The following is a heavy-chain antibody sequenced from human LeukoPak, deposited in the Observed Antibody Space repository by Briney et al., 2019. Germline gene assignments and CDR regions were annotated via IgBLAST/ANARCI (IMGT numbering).Heavy chain of an antibody. D-gene: IGHD2-21*02. J-gene: IGHJ4*02. Sequence: SSVKVSCKASGYTFTSYGISWVRQAPGPGREWMGWISAYNGNTNYAPTLQGRVTMTTDTSTSTAYMELRSLRSDDTAVYYCARGYCGGDCPLYYWGQGTLVTVSS. CDR3: ARGYCGGDCPLYY. CDR1: GYTFTSYG. CDR2: ISAYNGNT. V-gene: IGHV1-18*04.